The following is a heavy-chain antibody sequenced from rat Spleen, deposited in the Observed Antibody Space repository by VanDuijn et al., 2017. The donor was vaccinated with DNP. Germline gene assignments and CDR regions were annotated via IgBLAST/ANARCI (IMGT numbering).Heavy chain of an antibody. Sequence: EVQLVESGGGLVQPGRSLKLSCSASGFTFSDYYMAWVRQAPTKGLEWVAFINTDGGTTFYPDSVKGRFTISRDNAENTVYLQMNSLRSEDTATYYCAKSGGYYAMDAWGQGTSVTVSS. J-gene: IGHJ4*01. D-gene: IGHD5-1*01. CDR1: GFTFSDYY. CDR3: AKSGGYYAMDA. CDR2: INTDGGTT. V-gene: IGHV5-25*01.